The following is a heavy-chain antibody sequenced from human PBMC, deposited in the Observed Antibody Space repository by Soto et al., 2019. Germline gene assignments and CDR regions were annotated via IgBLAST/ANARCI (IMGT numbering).Heavy chain of an antibody. CDR2: INHSGST. CDR1: GGSFSGYY. Sequence: SETLSLTCAVYGGSFSGYYWSWIRQPPGKGLEWIGEINHSGSTNYNPSLKSRVTISVDTSKNQFSLKLSSVTAADTAVYYCARVRGAMVRGVHPSFGPWGQGTLVTVSS. V-gene: IGHV4-34*01. D-gene: IGHD3-10*01. J-gene: IGHJ5*02. CDR3: ARVRGAMVRGVHPSFGP.